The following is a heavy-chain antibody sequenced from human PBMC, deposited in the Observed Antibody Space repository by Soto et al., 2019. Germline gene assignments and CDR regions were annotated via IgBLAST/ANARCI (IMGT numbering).Heavy chain of an antibody. CDR3: ARRSSGWYFDY. CDR2: ISGSGGST. CDR1: GFTFSSYA. Sequence: EVQLLESGGGLVQPGGSLRLSCAASGFTFSSYAMSWVRQAPGKGLEWVSAISGSGGSTYYADSVKGRFTISRDNSKNTLYLQMNSLRAAYTAVYYCARRSSGWYFDYWGQGTLVTVSS. D-gene: IGHD6-19*01. J-gene: IGHJ4*02. V-gene: IGHV3-23*01.